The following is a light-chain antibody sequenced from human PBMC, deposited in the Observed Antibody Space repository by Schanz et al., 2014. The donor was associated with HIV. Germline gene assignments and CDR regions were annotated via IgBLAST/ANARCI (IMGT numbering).Light chain of an antibody. J-gene: IGKJ4*01. Sequence: EIVLTQSPATLSVSPGERVTLSCRASQSVSRNLAWYQQKPGQAPRLLIYGASTRATGIPARFSGSGSGTDFTLTISSLQPEDFATYYCQQANSFPPTFGGGTKVEIK. CDR3: QQANSFPPT. V-gene: IGKV3-15*01. CDR1: QSVSRN. CDR2: GAS.